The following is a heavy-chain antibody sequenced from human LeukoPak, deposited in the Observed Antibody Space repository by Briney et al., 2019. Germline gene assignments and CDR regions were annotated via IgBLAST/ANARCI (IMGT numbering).Heavy chain of an antibody. CDR3: AKDCRDGYNWYAFDI. CDR2: ISGSGGST. Sequence: HAGGSLRLSCAASGFTFSSYAMSWVRQAPGKGLEWVSAISGSGGSTYYADSVKGRFTISRDNSKNTLYLQMNSLRAEDTAVYYCAKDCRDGYNWYAFDIWGQGTMVTVSS. D-gene: IGHD5-24*01. V-gene: IGHV3-23*01. J-gene: IGHJ3*02. CDR1: GFTFSSYA.